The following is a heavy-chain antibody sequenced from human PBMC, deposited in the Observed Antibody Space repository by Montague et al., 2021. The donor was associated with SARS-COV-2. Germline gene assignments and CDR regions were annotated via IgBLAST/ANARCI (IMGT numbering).Heavy chain of an antibody. CDR2: INHSGST. Sequence: SETLSLTCAVYGGSFSGYYWSGIRQPPGKGLEWIGEINHSGSTNYNPSLKSRVTISVDTSKNQFSLKLSSVTAADTAVYYCARANGYYFDYWGQGTLVTVSS. CDR3: ARANGYYFDY. V-gene: IGHV4-34*01. J-gene: IGHJ4*02. D-gene: IGHD2-8*01. CDR1: GGSFSGYY.